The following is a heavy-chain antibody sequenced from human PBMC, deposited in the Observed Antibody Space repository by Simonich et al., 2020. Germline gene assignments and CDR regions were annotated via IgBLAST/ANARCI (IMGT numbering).Heavy chain of an antibody. CDR3: ARNRLDY. CDR2: SNMEGSST. CDR1: GFTFSSYW. V-gene: IGHV3-74*01. Sequence: EVQLVESGGGLVQPGGSLRLSCAASGFTFSSYWMHWARQAPGMGLGGFHRSNMEGSSTSYADYVNGRFTISRDNAKITLYLQMNSLRAEDTAVYYCARNRLDYWGQGTLVTVSS. J-gene: IGHJ4*02.